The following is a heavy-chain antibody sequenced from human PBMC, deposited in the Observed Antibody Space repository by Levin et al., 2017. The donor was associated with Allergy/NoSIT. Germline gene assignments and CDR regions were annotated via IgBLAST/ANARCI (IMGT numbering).Heavy chain of an antibody. V-gene: IGHV3-9*01. CDR2: ISGNSGNV. Sequence: GGSLRLSCAASVFLFNEYGMHWVRQAPGKGLEWVSGISGNSGNVAYADSVKGRFTISRDNAKKSLYLQMNNLRPEDTALYFCAKDRWYNTASHYGMDVWGQGTTVTVSS. CDR3: AKDRWYNTASHYGMDV. D-gene: IGHD1-14*01. CDR1: VFLFNEYG. J-gene: IGHJ6*02.